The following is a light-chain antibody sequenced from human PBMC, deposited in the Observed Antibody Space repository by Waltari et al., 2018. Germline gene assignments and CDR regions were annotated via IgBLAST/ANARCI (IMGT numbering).Light chain of an antibody. CDR1: SSDVGAYKY. Sequence: QSALTQPRSVSGSPGLSVTISCAGTSSDVGAYKYVSWYQQHPGKAPKLIIYDVTKRPSVFPDRFSGSKSGNTASLTISGLQAEDEADYYCCSYAGNYTLVFGGGTKLTVL. V-gene: IGLV2-11*01. CDR2: DVT. J-gene: IGLJ2*01. CDR3: CSYAGNYTLV.